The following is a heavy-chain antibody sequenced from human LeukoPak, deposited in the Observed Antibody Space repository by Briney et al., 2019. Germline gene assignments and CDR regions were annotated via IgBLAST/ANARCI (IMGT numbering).Heavy chain of an antibody. CDR3: AKDEGRCLDY. J-gene: IGHJ4*02. CDR2: ISGDDGTT. CDR1: GFTFDDYA. D-gene: IGHD2-15*01. V-gene: IGHV3-43*02. Sequence: GGSLRLSCAASGFTFDDYAMHWVRQAPGKGLEWVSLISGDDGTTYYADSVKGRFTISRDNSKNSLYLQMNSLRTEDTALYYCAKDEGRCLDYWGQGTLVTVSS.